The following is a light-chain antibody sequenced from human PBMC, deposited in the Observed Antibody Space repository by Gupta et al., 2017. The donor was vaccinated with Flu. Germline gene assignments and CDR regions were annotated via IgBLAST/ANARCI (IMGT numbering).Light chain of an antibody. CDR3: QQYYSTPRT. CDR2: WAS. V-gene: IGKV4-1*01. Sequence: NCKSSQSVLYSSDNKNYLAWYQQKPGQPPKLLVYWASTLESGVPDRFSGSGSGTDFTLTISSLQAEDVAVYYCQQYYSTPRTFGQGTKVEIK. CDR1: QSVLYSSDNKNY. J-gene: IGKJ1*01.